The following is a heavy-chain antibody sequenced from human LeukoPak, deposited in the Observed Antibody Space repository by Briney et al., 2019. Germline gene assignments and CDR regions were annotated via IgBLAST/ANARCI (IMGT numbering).Heavy chain of an antibody. CDR1: GYTFTGYY. Sequence: GASVKVSCKASGYTFTGYYMHWVRQAPGQGLEWMGGIIPIFGTANYAQKFQGRVTITADESTSTAYMELSSLRSEDTAVYYCARSNSYGGNSPYYYMDVWGKGTTVTISS. J-gene: IGHJ6*03. V-gene: IGHV1-69*13. CDR2: IIPIFGTA. CDR3: ARSNSYGGNSPYYYMDV. D-gene: IGHD4-23*01.